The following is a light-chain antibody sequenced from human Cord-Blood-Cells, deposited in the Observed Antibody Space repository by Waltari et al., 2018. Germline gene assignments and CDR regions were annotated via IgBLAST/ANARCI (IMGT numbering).Light chain of an antibody. CDR3: QQYDNLPPYT. J-gene: IGKJ2*01. V-gene: IGKV1-33*01. CDR1: QDISNY. CDR2: DAS. Sequence: DIQMPQTPCSLPASVGHRVIIACHARQDISNYLNWYQQKPGQAPKLLIYDASHLETGVPSRFSGSGSGTDLTFTISSLQPEDIATYYCQQYDNLPPYTFGQGTKLEI.